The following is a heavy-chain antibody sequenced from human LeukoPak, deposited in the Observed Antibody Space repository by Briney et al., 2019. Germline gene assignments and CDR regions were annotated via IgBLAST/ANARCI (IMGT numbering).Heavy chain of an antibody. J-gene: IGHJ4*02. D-gene: IGHD2-2*01. V-gene: IGHV1-69*13. CDR1: GGTFSSYA. CDR3: ARGKDYCSSTSCYPAFDY. Sequence: GASVKVSCKASGGTFSSYAISWVRQAPGQGLEWMGGIIPIFGTANYAQKFQGRVTITADESTSTAYMEPSSLRSEDTAVYYCARGKDYCSSTSCYPAFDYWGQGTLVTVSS. CDR2: IIPIFGTA.